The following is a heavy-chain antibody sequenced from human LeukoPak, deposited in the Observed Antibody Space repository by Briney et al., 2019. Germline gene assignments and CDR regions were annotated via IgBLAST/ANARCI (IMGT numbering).Heavy chain of an antibody. D-gene: IGHD2-2*01. Sequence: GGSLRLSCAASGFTFSSYSMNWVRQAPGKGLEWVSYIDSSSSTIYYADSVKGRFTISRDNAKNSLYLQMNSLRAEDTAVYYCASYHCSSTSCYDRYNWFDPWGQGTLVTVSS. J-gene: IGHJ5*02. CDR1: GFTFSSYS. V-gene: IGHV3-48*04. CDR2: IDSSSSTI. CDR3: ASYHCSSTSCYDRYNWFDP.